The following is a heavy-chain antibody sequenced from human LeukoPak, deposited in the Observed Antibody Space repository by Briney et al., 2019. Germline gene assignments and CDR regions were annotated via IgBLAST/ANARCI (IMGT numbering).Heavy chain of an antibody. CDR2: IYYSGST. CDR3: ARELSWRFDY. J-gene: IGHJ4*02. Sequence: KPSETLSLTCTVSGGSISSYYWSWIRQPPGKGLEWIGYIYYSGSTNYNPSLKSRVTISVDTPKDQSSLKLSSVTAADTAVYYCARELSWRFDYWGQGTLVTVSS. D-gene: IGHD6-13*01. V-gene: IGHV4-59*01. CDR1: GGSISSYY.